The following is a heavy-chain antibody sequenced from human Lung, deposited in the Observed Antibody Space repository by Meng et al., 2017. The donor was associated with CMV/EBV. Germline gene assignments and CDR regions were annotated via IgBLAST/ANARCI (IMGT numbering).Heavy chain of an antibody. CDR3: TRGGFLEWLSLTFDS. V-gene: IGHV3-49*04. J-gene: IGHJ4*02. CDR1: GFNFGDYT. Sequence: GGSXRLXCTTSGFNFGDYTMSWVRQAPGKGLEWVGLIRNKDYDGTTEYAASVKDRFTISRNDPKSIAYLQMDSLRIEDTAVYYCTRGGFLEWLSLTFDSWXQGTXVTVSS. D-gene: IGHD3-3*01. CDR2: IRNKDYDGTT.